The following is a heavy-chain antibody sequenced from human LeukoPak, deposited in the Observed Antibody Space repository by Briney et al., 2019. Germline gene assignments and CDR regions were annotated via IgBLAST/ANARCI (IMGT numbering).Heavy chain of an antibody. Sequence: SETLSLTCTVSDGSITNYDWSWVRQPPGKGLEFIGHVHYSGTTNYNPSLRSRVTISIDTSKQHFFLKLSSVTAADTAVYYCARLLGYGSGSSEDYWGQGTLVTVSS. CDR3: ARLLGYGSGSSEDY. D-gene: IGHD3-10*01. J-gene: IGHJ4*02. CDR2: VHYSGTT. V-gene: IGHV4-59*08. CDR1: DGSITNYD.